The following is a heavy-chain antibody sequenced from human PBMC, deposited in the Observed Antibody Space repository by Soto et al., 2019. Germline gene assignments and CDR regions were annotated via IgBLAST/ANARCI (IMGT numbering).Heavy chain of an antibody. CDR1: GFSLSTGGVG. CDR2: IYWADDK. D-gene: IGHD3-3*01. J-gene: IGHJ6*02. CDR3: THSTSTRHYDFWSGPRPDV. V-gene: IGHV2-5*02. Sequence: SGPTLVNPTQTLTLTCTFSGFSLSTGGVGVGWIRQPPGKALEWLALIYWADDKRYSPSLKSRLTITKDTSKNQVVLTMTNMDPVDTATYYCTHSTSTRHYDFWSGPRPDVWGQGTTVTVSS.